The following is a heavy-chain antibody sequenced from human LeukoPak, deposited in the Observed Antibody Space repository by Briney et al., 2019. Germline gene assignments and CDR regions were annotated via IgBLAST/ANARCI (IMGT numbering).Heavy chain of an antibody. D-gene: IGHD1-1*01. Sequence: PGGSLRLSCAASGFSFSAYAMSWVRQAPGKGLEWVSSIGASGDTKYYTDSVKGRFTISRDTSKYTLYLQMDSLRAEDTAIYYCAKDPPRWISNYYVDSWGQGTLVTVSS. J-gene: IGHJ4*02. V-gene: IGHV3-23*01. CDR2: IGASGDTK. CDR3: AKDPPRWISNYYVDS. CDR1: GFSFSAYA.